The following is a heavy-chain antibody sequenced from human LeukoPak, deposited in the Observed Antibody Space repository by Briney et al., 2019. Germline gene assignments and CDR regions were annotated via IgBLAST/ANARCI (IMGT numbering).Heavy chain of an antibody. J-gene: IGHJ6*02. V-gene: IGHV3-33*01. Sequence: GGSLRLSCAASGFTFSSYGMHWVRQAPGKGLEWVAVIWYDGSNKYYADSVKGRLTISRDNSKNTLYLQTNSLRAEDTAVYYCARAEGYRAAAGTLNLYYYGMDVWGQGTTVTVSS. D-gene: IGHD6-13*01. CDR3: ARAEGYRAAAGTLNLYYYGMDV. CDR1: GFTFSSYG. CDR2: IWYDGSNK.